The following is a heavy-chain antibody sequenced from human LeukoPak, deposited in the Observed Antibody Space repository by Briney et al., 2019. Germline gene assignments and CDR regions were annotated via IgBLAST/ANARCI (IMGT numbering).Heavy chain of an antibody. J-gene: IGHJ4*02. Sequence: SETLSLTCTVSGGSISSYYWSWIRQPPGKGLEGIGYIYYSGSTNYNPSLKSRVTISVDTSKNQFSLKLSSVTAADTAVYYCARRYCSGGSCYFDYWGQGTLVSVSS. V-gene: IGHV4-59*08. CDR2: IYYSGST. CDR3: ARRYCSGGSCYFDY. CDR1: GGSISSYY. D-gene: IGHD2-15*01.